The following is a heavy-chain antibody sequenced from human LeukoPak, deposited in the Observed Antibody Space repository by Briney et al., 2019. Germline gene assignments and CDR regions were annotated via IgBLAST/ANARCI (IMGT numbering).Heavy chain of an antibody. CDR2: ISSGSSYI. Sequence: GGSLRLSCAASGFTFSSYSMNWVRQAPGKGLEWVSSISSGSSYIYYADSVKGRFTISRDNAKNSLYLQMNSLRAEDTAVYYCARGGPLDASGSDAFDIWGQGTMVTVSS. J-gene: IGHJ3*02. CDR1: GFTFSSYS. D-gene: IGHD6-19*01. CDR3: ARGGPLDASGSDAFDI. V-gene: IGHV3-21*01.